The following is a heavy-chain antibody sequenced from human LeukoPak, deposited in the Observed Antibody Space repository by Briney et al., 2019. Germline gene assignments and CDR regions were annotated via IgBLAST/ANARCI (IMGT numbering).Heavy chain of an antibody. Sequence: ASVKVSCKASGYTFTGYYMHWVRQSPGQGLEWMGRINPKSGGRGFSQKFQGRVTLTTDTSVNTAYLELSNLRSDDTAVYYCATGYSGYDLKFDPWGQGTLVTVSS. CDR2: INPKSGGR. V-gene: IGHV1-2*06. J-gene: IGHJ5*02. CDR3: ATGYSGYDLKFDP. CDR1: GYTFTGYY. D-gene: IGHD5-12*01.